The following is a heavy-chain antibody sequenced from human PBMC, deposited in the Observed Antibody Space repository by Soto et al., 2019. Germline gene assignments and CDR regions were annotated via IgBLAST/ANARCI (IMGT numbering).Heavy chain of an antibody. CDR1: GFSFGSYG. V-gene: IGHV3-30*18. CDR2: ISYDGGNK. Sequence: QVQMVESGGGVVQPGRSLRLSCAACGFSFGSYGMHWVRQAPGKGLEWAATISYDGGNKYYADSVKGRFTISRDNSKNTLYLQMNSLRPEDTAVYYCAKEYMRSSAIVDYWGQGTLVSVSS. J-gene: IGHJ4*02. D-gene: IGHD6-19*01. CDR3: AKEYMRSSAIVDY.